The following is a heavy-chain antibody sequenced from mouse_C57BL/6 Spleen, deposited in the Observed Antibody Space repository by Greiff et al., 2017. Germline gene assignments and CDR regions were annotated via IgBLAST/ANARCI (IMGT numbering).Heavy chain of an antibody. Sequence: EVKVVESGGDLVRPGGSLKLSCAASGFTFSSYGMSWVRQTPDKRLEWVATISSGGSYTYYPDSVKGRFTISRDNAKTTLYLQRSSLKSEDTAMYYAARQRDSSCYLAWVAYWGQRILVSVSA. CDR3: ARQRDSSCYLAWVAY. CDR1: GFTFSSYG. CDR2: ISSGGSYT. V-gene: IGHV5-6*01. D-gene: IGHD3-2*02. J-gene: IGHJ3*01.